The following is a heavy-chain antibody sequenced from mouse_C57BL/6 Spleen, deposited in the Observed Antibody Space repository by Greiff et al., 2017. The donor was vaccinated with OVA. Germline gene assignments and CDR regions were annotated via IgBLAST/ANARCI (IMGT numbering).Heavy chain of an antibody. CDR1: GYTFTSYW. D-gene: IGHD1-2*01. CDR2: IVPNSGGT. V-gene: IGHV1-72*01. Sequence: QVQLQQPGAELVKPGASVKLSCKASGYTFTSYWLHWVKQRPGRGLEWIGRIVPNSGGTKYNEKFKSKDTRTVDKPSSTAYMQLSSLTSEDSAVYYCARKDGYADAMDYWGQGTSVTGSS. CDR3: ARKDGYADAMDY. J-gene: IGHJ4*01.